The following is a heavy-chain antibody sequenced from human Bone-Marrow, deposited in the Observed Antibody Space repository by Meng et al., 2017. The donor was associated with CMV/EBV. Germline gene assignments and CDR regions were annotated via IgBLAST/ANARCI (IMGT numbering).Heavy chain of an antibody. Sequence: ASVKVSCKASGYTFTSYGISWVRQAPGQGLEWMGWISAYNGNTNYAQKLQGRVTMTTDTSTSTAYMELRSLRSDDTAVYYRARDPTVLGYCSSTSCYTGANYYYYYGMAVWGQGPMVTGSS. CDR1: GYTFTSYG. V-gene: IGHV1-18*01. D-gene: IGHD2-2*02. CDR3: ARDPTVLGYCSSTSCYTGANYYYYYGMAV. J-gene: IGHJ6*02. CDR2: ISAYNGNT.